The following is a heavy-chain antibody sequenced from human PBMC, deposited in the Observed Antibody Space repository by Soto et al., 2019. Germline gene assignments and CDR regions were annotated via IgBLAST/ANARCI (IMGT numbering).Heavy chain of an antibody. D-gene: IGHD2-21*01. J-gene: IGHJ3*02. CDR1: GFIFSSYS. Sequence: QVQLEESGGGVVQPGGSLRLSCAASGFIFSSYSMHWVRQAPGKGLEWVAIISNDGSSKYYVDSVKGRFTISRDNSNNTLSLQMNSLRAEDTAVYYCARDQFLDAFDIWGQGTMVTVSS. CDR3: ARDQFLDAFDI. V-gene: IGHV3-30-3*01. CDR2: ISNDGSSK.